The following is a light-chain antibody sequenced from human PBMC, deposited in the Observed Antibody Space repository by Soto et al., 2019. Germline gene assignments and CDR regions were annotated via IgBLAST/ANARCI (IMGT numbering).Light chain of an antibody. CDR2: QVS. V-gene: IGKV2-30*01. CDR1: LSPVYSDGNTY. CDR3: MQGTHWPYT. Sequence: DVVMTQSPLSLTVTLGQPASISCRSSLSPVYSDGNTYLNWFQQRPGQSPRRLIYQVSNRDSGVPDRLSGSGSGTDFTLKISTVEAEDIGVYYCMQGTHWPYTFGQGTKLEIK. J-gene: IGKJ2*01.